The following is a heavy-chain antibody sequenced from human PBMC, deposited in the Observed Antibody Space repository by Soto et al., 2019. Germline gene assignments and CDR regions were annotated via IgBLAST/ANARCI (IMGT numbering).Heavy chain of an antibody. V-gene: IGHV4-34*02. CDR1: GGSFSGFY. CDR2: INQSGST. CDR3: ARGGRGARVIWYSDL. Sequence: QVHLQQWGAGLLKPAETLSLTCAVYGGSFSGFYWSWIRQSPGAGLEWIAEINQSGSTNYNPSLKSRVTLSLDTSKNQFSLKLNSVTAADTGVYYCARGGRGARVIWYSDLWSRGSLVTVSS. J-gene: IGHJ2*01. D-gene: IGHD3-10*01.